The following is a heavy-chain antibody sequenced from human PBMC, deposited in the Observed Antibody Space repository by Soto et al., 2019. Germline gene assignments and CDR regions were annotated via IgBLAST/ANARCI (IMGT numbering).Heavy chain of an antibody. Sequence: ASVKVSCKASGYTFTGYYMHWVRQAPGQGLEWMGWINPNSGGTNYAQKFQGWVTMTRDTSISTAYMELSRLRSDDTAVYYCARVGHYYGTKFGMDVWGQGTTVTVS. V-gene: IGHV1-2*04. CDR3: ARVGHYYGTKFGMDV. D-gene: IGHD3-10*01. J-gene: IGHJ6*02. CDR1: GYTFTGYY. CDR2: INPNSGGT.